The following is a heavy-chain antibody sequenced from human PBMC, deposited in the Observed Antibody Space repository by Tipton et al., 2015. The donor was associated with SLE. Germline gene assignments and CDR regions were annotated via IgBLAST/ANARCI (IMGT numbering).Heavy chain of an antibody. J-gene: IGHJ3*02. CDR2: MYYNGRT. CDR1: GDFISNVGYY. D-gene: IGHD5-24*01. Sequence: LRLSCTVSGDFISNVGYYWTWIRQFPGKGLEYIGSMYYNGRTDYYNPSLESRVSISLDMSTNQFSLRLDSATAADTAVYYCARGEMDVFDMWGQGTVVSVSS. CDR3: ARGEMDVFDM. V-gene: IGHV4-31*03.